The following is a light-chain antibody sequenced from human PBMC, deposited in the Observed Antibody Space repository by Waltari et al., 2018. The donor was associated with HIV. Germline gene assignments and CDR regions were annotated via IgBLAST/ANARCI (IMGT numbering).Light chain of an antibody. J-gene: IGLJ2*01. V-gene: IGLV2-11*01. CDR3: CSYAGSYTLI. CDR1: SSDVGLYKY. CDR2: DLN. Sequence: QSALTQPRSVSGSPGQSVTISCTGTSSDVGLYKYVSCYQQHPGKVPKLLIYDLNARPSGVPDLFAGSKSGTTASLTISGLQAEDEAFYYCCSYAGSYTLIFGGGTKLTVL.